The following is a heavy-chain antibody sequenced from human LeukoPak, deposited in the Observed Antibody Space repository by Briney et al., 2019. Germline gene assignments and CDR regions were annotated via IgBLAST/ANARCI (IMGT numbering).Heavy chain of an antibody. CDR3: ARDYYASGSPNDY. D-gene: IGHD3-10*01. CDR1: GFTFSTYW. J-gene: IGHJ4*02. CDR2: INSDGSST. Sequence: GGSLRHSCAASGFTFSTYWMHWVRKAPGKGLVWLSRINSDGSSTNYADSVKGRFTISRDNAKNTLYLQMNSLRAEDTAVYYCARDYYASGSPNDYWGQGTLVTVSS. V-gene: IGHV3-74*01.